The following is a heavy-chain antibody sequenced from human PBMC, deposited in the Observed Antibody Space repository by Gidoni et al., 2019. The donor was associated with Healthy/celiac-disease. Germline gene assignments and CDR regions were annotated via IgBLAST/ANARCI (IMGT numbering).Heavy chain of an antibody. CDR3: ARADITGTTQACYFDY. J-gene: IGHJ4*02. CDR2: TYYRSKWDN. Sequence: QVQLQQSGPGLVKPSQTLSLTCTISGDSVSSNSSAWNWIRQSPSRGLAWLGRTYYRSKWDNDYAVSVKSRITINPDTSKNQFSLQLNSVTPEDTAVYYCARADITGTTQACYFDYWGQGTLVTVSS. CDR1: GDSVSSNSSA. D-gene: IGHD1-7*01. V-gene: IGHV6-1*01.